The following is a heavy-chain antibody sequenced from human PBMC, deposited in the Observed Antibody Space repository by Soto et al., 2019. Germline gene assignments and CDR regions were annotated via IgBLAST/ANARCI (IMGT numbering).Heavy chain of an antibody. V-gene: IGHV3-30*03. J-gene: IGHJ4*02. Sequence: GGSLRLSCVASGFTLSSFGMHWVRQAPGKGLEWVSIISHDGNRKYYADSVKGRFIVSRDTSKNTLFLQMDSLRLEDTAVYFCAADLGGCPPFDYWGRGALVTVSS. CDR3: AADLGGCPPFDY. D-gene: IGHD2-15*01. CDR2: ISHDGNRK. CDR1: GFTLSSFG.